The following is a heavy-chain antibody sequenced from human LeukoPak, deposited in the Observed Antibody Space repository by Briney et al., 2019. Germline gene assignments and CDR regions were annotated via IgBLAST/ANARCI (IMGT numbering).Heavy chain of an antibody. J-gene: IGHJ4*02. D-gene: IGHD2-2*01. CDR2: ISWNSGSI. CDR1: GFTFDDYA. CDR3: ARHRVPADFDY. Sequence: GGSLRLSCAASGFTFDDYAMHWVRQAPGKGLEWVSGISWNSGSIGYADSVKGRFTISRDNAKNSLYLQMNSLRAEDTALYYCARHRVPADFDYWGQGTLITVSS. V-gene: IGHV3-9*01.